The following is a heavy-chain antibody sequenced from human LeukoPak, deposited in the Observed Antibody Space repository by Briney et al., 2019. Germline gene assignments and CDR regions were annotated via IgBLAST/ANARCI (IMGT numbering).Heavy chain of an antibody. V-gene: IGHV4-61*09. CDR1: GGSISSGSYY. CDR2: IYTSGRT. Sequence: SQTLSLTCTVSGGSISSGSYYWSWIRQPAGKGLEWIGHIYTSGRTNYNTAHNSPVTISVNTSKNHSSLKLTSVTAADTAVYYCARDPAYYYESSAYWRWGQGTLVTVSS. J-gene: IGHJ4*02. CDR3: ARDPAYYYESSAYWR. D-gene: IGHD3-22*01.